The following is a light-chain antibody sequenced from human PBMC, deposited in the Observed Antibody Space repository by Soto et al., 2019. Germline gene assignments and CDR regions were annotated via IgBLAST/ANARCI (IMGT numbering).Light chain of an antibody. CDR2: GNI. CDR3: QSYDSSLTAYV. J-gene: IGLJ1*01. CDR1: SSNLGADFD. Sequence: QSVLTQPPSVSGAPGQTVTISCTGSSSNLGADFDVHWYQLLPGTAPKLLIYGNINRPSGVPDRFSGSKSATSASLAITGLQAEDEADYYCQSYDSSLTAYVFGPGTKVNVL. V-gene: IGLV1-40*01.